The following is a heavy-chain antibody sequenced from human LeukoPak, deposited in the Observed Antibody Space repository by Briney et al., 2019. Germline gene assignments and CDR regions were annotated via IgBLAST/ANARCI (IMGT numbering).Heavy chain of an antibody. J-gene: IGHJ4*02. CDR1: GFTVSNNY. CDR2: IYSGGSK. Sequence: AGGSLRLSCAASGFTVSNNYMSWVRQAPGKGLEWVSNIYSGGSKYYAEYAKSGFTISRDNSKNTLYLQMNSLRAEDTAVYYCARVGEGAAKDWGQGTLVTVSS. D-gene: IGHD1-26*01. V-gene: IGHV3-53*01. CDR3: ARVGEGAAKD.